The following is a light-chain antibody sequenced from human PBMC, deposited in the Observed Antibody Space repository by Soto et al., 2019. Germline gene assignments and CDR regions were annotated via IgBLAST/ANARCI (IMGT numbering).Light chain of an antibody. Sequence: QSALTQPASVSGSPGQSITLSCTGTSSDVGGYNYVSWYQQHPGKAPKLMIYDVSNRPSGVSNRFSGSKSGNTASLTISGLQAEEEADYYCSSYTSSSTLGYVFGTGTKVTVL. J-gene: IGLJ1*01. V-gene: IGLV2-14*01. CDR3: SSYTSSSTLGYV. CDR2: DVS. CDR1: SSDVGGYNY.